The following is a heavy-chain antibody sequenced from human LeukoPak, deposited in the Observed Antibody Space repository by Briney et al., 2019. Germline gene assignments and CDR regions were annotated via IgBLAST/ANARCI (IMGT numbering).Heavy chain of an antibody. V-gene: IGHV3-23*01. Sequence: GGSLRLSCAASGFTFSSYSMNWVRQAPGKGLDWVSGISGSGGNTYYADSVKGRFTISRDNSKHTLYLQMNSLRAEDTAVYYCARVSSNFGSGSYYFDYWGQGTLVTVSS. J-gene: IGHJ4*02. CDR1: GFTFSSYS. CDR2: ISGSGGNT. D-gene: IGHD3-10*01. CDR3: ARVSSNFGSGSYYFDY.